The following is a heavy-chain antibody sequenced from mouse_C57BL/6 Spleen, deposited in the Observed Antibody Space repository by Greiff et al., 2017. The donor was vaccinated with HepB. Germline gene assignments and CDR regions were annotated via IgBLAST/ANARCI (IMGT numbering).Heavy chain of an antibody. CDR2: IRNKANGYTT. J-gene: IGHJ2*01. Sequence: EVKLVESGGGLVQPGGSLSLSCAASGFTFTDYYMSWVRQPPGKALEWLGFIRNKANGYTTEYSASVKGRFTISRDNSQSILYLQMNALRAEDSATYYCARWGEGDFDYWGQGTTLTVSS. CDR3: ARWGEGDFDY. V-gene: IGHV7-3*01. CDR1: GFTFTDYY.